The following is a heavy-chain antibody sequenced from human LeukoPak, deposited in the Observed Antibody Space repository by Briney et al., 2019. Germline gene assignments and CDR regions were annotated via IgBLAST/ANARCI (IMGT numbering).Heavy chain of an antibody. CDR2: IYYSGNT. CDR3: AVRIAVTGKYYFAY. V-gene: IGHV4-39*01. D-gene: IGHD6-19*01. CDR1: GGSISSSSYY. Sequence: PSETLSLTCTVSGGSISSSSYYWGWIRQPPGKGLEWIGSIYYSGNTNYNPSLKSRVTISVDTSKNQFSLNLSSLTAADTAVYYCAVRIAVTGKYYFAYWGQGTLVTVSS. J-gene: IGHJ4*02.